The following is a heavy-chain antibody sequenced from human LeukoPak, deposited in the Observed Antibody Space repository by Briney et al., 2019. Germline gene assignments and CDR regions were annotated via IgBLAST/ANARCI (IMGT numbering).Heavy chain of an antibody. D-gene: IGHD1-1*01. CDR2: IQQNGIEK. V-gene: IGHV3-7*03. CDR1: GFAFSDSW. J-gene: IGHJ4*02. Sequence: GGSLRLSCAASGFAFSDSWMSWVRQAPGKGLEWVASIQQNGIEKYYVDSVKGRFTTSRDNAKNSLDLQMNSLTAEDTVVYYCARDRDGKDYWGQGTLVTVSS. CDR3: ARDRDGKDY.